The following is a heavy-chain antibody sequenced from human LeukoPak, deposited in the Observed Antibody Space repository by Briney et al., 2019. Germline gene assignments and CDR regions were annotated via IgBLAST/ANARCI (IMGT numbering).Heavy chain of an antibody. Sequence: PSETLSPTCTVSSGSISGYYWSWIRQPAGKGLEWIGRIYSSGSTKYNPSLRSRVTMSVDTSKNQLSLRLTSVTAADTAVYYCARVADAALIYGVADYFDYWGQGTLVTVSS. V-gene: IGHV4-4*07. CDR2: IYSSGST. CDR1: SGSISGYY. D-gene: IGHD3-3*01. J-gene: IGHJ4*02. CDR3: ARVADAALIYGVADYFDY.